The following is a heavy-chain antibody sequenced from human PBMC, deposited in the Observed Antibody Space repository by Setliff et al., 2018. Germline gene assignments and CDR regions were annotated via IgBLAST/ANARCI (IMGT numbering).Heavy chain of an antibody. CDR1: GASVSSSIYY. J-gene: IGHJ6*03. CDR3: ARVSGFQYMDV. V-gene: IGHV4-61*09. D-gene: IGHD3-3*01. CDR2: VYTSWST. Sequence: LSLTCNVSGASVSSSIYYWSWIRQPAGKGLEWIGQVYTSWSTNYNPSLKSRVTIPLDTSKNQFSLNLSSLTAADTAVYYCARVSGFQYMDVWGKGTTVTVSS.